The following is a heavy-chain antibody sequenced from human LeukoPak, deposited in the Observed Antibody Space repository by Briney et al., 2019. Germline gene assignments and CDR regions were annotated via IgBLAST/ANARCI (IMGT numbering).Heavy chain of an antibody. V-gene: IGHV3-30*02. CDR3: AKGSKEVLFTRDHYMDV. CDR1: GFTFSSYE. Sequence: PGGSLRLSCAASGFTFSSYEMNWVRQAPGKGLEWVAFIRYDGSNKYYSDSVKGRFAISRDSSKNKLYLQMNSLRAEDTAVYYCAKGSKEVLFTRDHYMDVWGKGTTVTISS. CDR2: IRYDGSNK. D-gene: IGHD3-3*01. J-gene: IGHJ6*03.